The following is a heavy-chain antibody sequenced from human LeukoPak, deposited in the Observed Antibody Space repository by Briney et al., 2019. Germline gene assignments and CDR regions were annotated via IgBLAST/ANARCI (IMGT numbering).Heavy chain of an antibody. CDR2: INPNSGGT. CDR1: GYTFTGYY. V-gene: IGHV1-2*02. CDR3: ARVATVTTNWFDP. Sequence: ASVKVSCKASGYTFTGYYMHWVRQAPGQGLEWMGWINPNSGGTNCAQKFQGRVTMTRDTSISTAYMELSRLRSDDTAVYYCARVATVTTNWFDPWGQGTLVTVSS. D-gene: IGHD4-17*01. J-gene: IGHJ5*02.